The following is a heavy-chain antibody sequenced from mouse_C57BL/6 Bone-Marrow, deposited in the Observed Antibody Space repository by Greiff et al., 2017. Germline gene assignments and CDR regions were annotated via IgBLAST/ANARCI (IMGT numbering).Heavy chain of an antibody. J-gene: IGHJ4*01. CDR1: GYTFTSYG. CDR2: IYLGNGYT. D-gene: IGHD1-1*01. V-gene: IGHV1-58*01. CDR3: ARGGGNYFGSSPYYYAMDY. Sequence: EVQLQQSGAELVRPGSSVKMSCKTSGYTFTSYGINWVKQRPGQGLEWIGYIYLGNGYTEYNEKFKGKATLTSDTSSSTAYMQLSSLTSADSAIYFCARGGGNYFGSSPYYYAMDYWGQGTSVTVSS.